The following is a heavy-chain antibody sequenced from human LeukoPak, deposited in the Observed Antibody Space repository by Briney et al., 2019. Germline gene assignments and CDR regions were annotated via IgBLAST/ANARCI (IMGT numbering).Heavy chain of an antibody. V-gene: IGHV3-48*02. Sequence: GGSLRLSCAASGFTFSSYSMNWVRQAPGKGLEWVSYSSSSSSTIYFADSVKGRFTISRDNAKNSLYLQMNSLRDEDTAVYYCARGRGEGVSGWALSLRYWGQGTLVSVSS. CDR1: GFTFSSYS. CDR3: ARGRGEGVSGWALSLRY. J-gene: IGHJ4*02. CDR2: SSSSSSTI. D-gene: IGHD6-19*01.